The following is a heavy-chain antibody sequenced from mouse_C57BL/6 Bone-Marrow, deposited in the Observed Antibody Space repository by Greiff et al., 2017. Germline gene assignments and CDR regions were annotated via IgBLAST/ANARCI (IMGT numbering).Heavy chain of an antibody. CDR1: GYSFTGYY. CDR3: AGGGNYGFAY. D-gene: IGHD2-1*01. J-gene: IGHJ3*01. CDR2: NNPSTGGT. Sequence: VQLQQSGPELVKPGASVKISCKASGYSFTGYYMNWVKQSPEKSLEWIGENNPSTGGTTYNQKFKAKATLTVDKSSSTAYMQLKSLTSEDSAVYYCAGGGNYGFAYWGQGTLVTVSA. V-gene: IGHV1-42*01.